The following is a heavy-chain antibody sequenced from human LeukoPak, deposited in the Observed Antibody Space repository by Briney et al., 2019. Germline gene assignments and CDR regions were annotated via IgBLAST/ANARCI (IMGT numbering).Heavy chain of an antibody. Sequence: ASVKVSCKVTGYTLTELSMHWVRQDPGKGLEWMGGFDPEDGETIYAQKFQGRVTMTEDTSTDTAYMELSSLRSEDTAVYYCARGLGPYDILTGYYPGAFDIWGQGTLVTVSS. V-gene: IGHV1-24*01. CDR1: GYTLTELS. J-gene: IGHJ3*02. CDR3: ARGLGPYDILTGYYPGAFDI. CDR2: FDPEDGET. D-gene: IGHD3-9*01.